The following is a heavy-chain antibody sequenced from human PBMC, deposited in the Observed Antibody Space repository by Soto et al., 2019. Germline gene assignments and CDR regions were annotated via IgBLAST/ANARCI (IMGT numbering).Heavy chain of an antibody. CDR3: ARDPQQLAPDAFDI. Sequence: EVQLVESGGGLVQPGGSLRLSCAASGFTFSSYSMNWVRQAPGKGLEWVSYISSSSSTIYYADSVKGRFTISRDNAKYSLYLQMNCLRDEDTAVYYCARDPQQLAPDAFDIWGQGTMVTVSS. CDR1: GFTFSSYS. V-gene: IGHV3-48*02. D-gene: IGHD6-13*01. CDR2: ISSSSSTI. J-gene: IGHJ3*02.